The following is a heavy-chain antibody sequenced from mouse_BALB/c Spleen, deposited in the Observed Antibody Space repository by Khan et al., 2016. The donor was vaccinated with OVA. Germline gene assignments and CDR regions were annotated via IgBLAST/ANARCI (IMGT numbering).Heavy chain of an antibody. CDR3: ARGKYYGYAVDY. CDR2: ISYSGRT. Sequence: EVQLVESGPGLVKPSQSLSLTCTVNGYSITSNYAWNWIRQFPGNKLEWLGYISYSGRTNYNPSLNSRLSITRDTSKHQFFLLLHSVTTEESDTYYCARGKYYGYAVDYWGQGTTVTVS. J-gene: IGHJ4*01. CDR1: GYSITSNYA. D-gene: IGHD1-1*01. V-gene: IGHV3-2*02.